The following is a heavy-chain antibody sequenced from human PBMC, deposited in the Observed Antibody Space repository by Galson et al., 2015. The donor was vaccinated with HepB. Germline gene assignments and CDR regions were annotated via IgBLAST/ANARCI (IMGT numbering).Heavy chain of an antibody. J-gene: IGHJ4*02. CDR3: ARWGSSGNLDY. Sequence: SLRLSCAASGSIFSTYGVSWVRQAPGTGLVWVSTIDHTGFTTFYADSVKGRFTISGDDSKNTVHLQMSSLRGDDSTVYYCARWGSSGNLDYWGQGTLVTVSS. CDR1: GSIFSTYG. D-gene: IGHD1-26*01. CDR2: IDHTGFTT. V-gene: IGHV3-23*01.